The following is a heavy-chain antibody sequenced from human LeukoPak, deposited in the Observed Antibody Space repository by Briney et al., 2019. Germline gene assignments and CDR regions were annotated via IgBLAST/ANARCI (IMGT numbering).Heavy chain of an antibody. V-gene: IGHV1-18*01. CDR3: ARDARTGRGGVHYYMAV. D-gene: IGHD1-1*01. CDR1: GYTFTSYG. Sequence: ASVKVSCKASGYTFTSYGISWVRQAPGQGLEWMGWISAYNGNTNYAQKLQGRVTMTTDTSTSTAYMELRSLRSDDTAVYYCARDARTGRGGVHYYMAVWGKGTTVTVSS. J-gene: IGHJ6*03. CDR2: ISAYNGNT.